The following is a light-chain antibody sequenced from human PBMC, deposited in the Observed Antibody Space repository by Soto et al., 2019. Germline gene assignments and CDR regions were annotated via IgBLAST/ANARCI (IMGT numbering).Light chain of an antibody. CDR3: QQYNNYAFT. J-gene: IGKJ3*01. CDR1: QSISSW. CDR2: KAS. Sequence: DIQMTQSPSTLSASVGDRVNITCRASQSISSWLAWYQQKAGEAPKLLMYKASNLDSGVPSRFSGSGSGTEFTLTISSLQPEDFATYYCQQYNNYAFTFGPGTKVDFK. V-gene: IGKV1-5*03.